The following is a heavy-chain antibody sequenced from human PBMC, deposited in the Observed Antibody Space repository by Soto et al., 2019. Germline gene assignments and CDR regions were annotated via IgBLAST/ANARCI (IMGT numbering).Heavy chain of an antibody. D-gene: IGHD3-9*01. CDR3: ARGDWLIYAFDI. Sequence: GGSLRLSCAASGFTVSSNYMSWVRQAPGKGLEWVSVIYSGGSTYYADSVKVRFTISRDNSKNTLYLQMNSLRAEDTAVYYCARGDWLIYAFDIWGQGTMVTVSS. V-gene: IGHV3-66*01. J-gene: IGHJ3*02. CDR1: GFTVSSNY. CDR2: IYSGGST.